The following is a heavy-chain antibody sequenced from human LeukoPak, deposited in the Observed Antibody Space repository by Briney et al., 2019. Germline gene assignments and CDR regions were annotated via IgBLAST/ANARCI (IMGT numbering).Heavy chain of an antibody. D-gene: IGHD5-24*01. Sequence: SQTLSLTCTVSGGSISSGDYYWSWIRQPPGKGLEWIGYIYYSGSRNYNPSLKSRVTISVDTSKNQLSLKLSSVTAADTAVYYCTGHGRWLQQYDAFDIWGQGTMVTVSS. CDR1: GGSISSGDYY. CDR3: TGHGRWLQQYDAFDI. J-gene: IGHJ3*02. V-gene: IGHV4-61*08. CDR2: IYYSGSR.